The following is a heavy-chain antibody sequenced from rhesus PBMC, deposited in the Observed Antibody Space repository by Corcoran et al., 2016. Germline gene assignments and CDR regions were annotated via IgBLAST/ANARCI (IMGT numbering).Heavy chain of an antibody. Sequence: QLQLQESGPGLVKPSETLSLTCFVSGGSISSHWWNWTHQPPGKGVDGVGRISGSGGRPTYNPSLKSRVTISTDTSKNQFSLRLSSVTAADTAMYYCARDRAYCNSNTCYQGVDYWGQGVLVTVSS. CDR3: ARDRAYCNSNTCYQGVDY. J-gene: IGHJ4*01. D-gene: IGHD2-2*01. CDR1: GGSISSHW. CDR2: ISGSGGRP. V-gene: IGHV4-173*01.